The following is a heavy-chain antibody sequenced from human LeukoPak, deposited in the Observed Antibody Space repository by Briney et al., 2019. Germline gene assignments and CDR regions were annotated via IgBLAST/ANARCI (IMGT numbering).Heavy chain of an antibody. Sequence: SETLSLTCSLSVVSIARYYWNCLPHPPGEGLKCLAHIYDSGDTNRNPSLKSRVTLSRDPSKNRVSLTLTSVTGADTAIYYCAREVYVSSWRAGFYYIDVWGKGTTVAVCS. V-gene: IGHV4-59*01. CDR3: AREVYVSSWRAGFYYIDV. CDR2: IYDSGDT. CDR1: VVSIARYY. J-gene: IGHJ6*03. D-gene: IGHD6-13*01.